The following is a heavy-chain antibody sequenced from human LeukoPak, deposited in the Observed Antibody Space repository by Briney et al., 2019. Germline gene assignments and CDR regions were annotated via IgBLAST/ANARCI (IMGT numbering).Heavy chain of an antibody. D-gene: IGHD6-13*01. CDR2: INPNSGGT. J-gene: IGHJ4*02. CDR3: AGGAGYSSSWYLRPYYFDY. V-gene: IGHV1-2*02. CDR1: GYTFTGYY. Sequence: GASVKVSCKASGYTFTGYYMHWVRQAPGQGLEWMGWINPNSGGTNYAQKFQGRVTMTRDTSISTAYMELSRLRSDDTAVYYCAGGAGYSSSWYLRPYYFDYWGQGTLVTVSS.